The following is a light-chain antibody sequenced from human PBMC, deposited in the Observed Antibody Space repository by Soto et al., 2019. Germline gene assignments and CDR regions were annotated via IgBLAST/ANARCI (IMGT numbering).Light chain of an antibody. V-gene: IGKV1-39*01. CDR3: QQSFSPLWT. CDR2: AAS. J-gene: IGKJ1*01. Sequence: DLQMTQSPSSLSASVGDRVTITCRASQSISNYLNWYQQKPGKAPKLLIYAASSMQSGVPSRFSSNGSETDFTLSISSLQPDDSATYYCQQSFSPLWTFGQGTKVEV. CDR1: QSISNY.